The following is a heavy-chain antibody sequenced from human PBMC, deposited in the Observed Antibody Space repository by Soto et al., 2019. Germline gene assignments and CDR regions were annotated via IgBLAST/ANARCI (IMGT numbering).Heavy chain of an antibody. J-gene: IGHJ4*02. D-gene: IGHD3-22*01. V-gene: IGHV4-59*08. CDR2: LYNTGST. CDR3: ASTTVSYYYDSSGDY. CDR1: GASISRYY. Sequence: PSETLSLTCTVSGASISRYYWSWIRQSPGKGLEWIGYLYNTGSTIYNPSLKSRVTISVDTSKNQFSLKLSSVTAADTAVYYCASTTVSYYYDSSGDYWGQGTLVTVSS.